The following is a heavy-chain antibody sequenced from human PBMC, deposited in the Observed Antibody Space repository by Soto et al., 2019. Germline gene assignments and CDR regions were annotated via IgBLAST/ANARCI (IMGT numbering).Heavy chain of an antibody. J-gene: IGHJ4*02. V-gene: IGHV3-11*06. CDR2: ISGSSRYT. D-gene: IGHD6-19*01. CDR1: GFNFSDHY. Sequence: NPGGSLRLSCVASGFNFSDHYMNWIRQAPGKGLEWVSYISGSSRYTNFADSVKGRFTISRDNAKNSLYLQMNSLRAEDTAVYYCARHTSGWHYYDYWGQGTPVTVSS. CDR3: ARHTSGWHYYDY.